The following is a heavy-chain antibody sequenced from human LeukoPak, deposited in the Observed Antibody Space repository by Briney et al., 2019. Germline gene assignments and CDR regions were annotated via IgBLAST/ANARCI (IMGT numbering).Heavy chain of an antibody. CDR2: TSYDGSNK. Sequence: RGSLRLSCAASGFTFSSYAMHWVRQAPGKGLEWVAVTSYDGSNKYYADSVKGRFTISRDNSKNTLYLQMNSLRAEDTAVYYCARDSPAVYSSGFRGHFDYWGQGTLVTVSS. V-gene: IGHV3-30-3*01. D-gene: IGHD6-19*01. CDR1: GFTFSSYA. CDR3: ARDSPAVYSSGFRGHFDY. J-gene: IGHJ4*02.